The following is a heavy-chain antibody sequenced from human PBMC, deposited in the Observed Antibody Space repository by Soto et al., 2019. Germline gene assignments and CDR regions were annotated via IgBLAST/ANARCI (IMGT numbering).Heavy chain of an antibody. J-gene: IGHJ4*02. Sequence: SETLSLTCTVSGGSISSYYWSWIRQPAGKGLEWIGRIYTSGSTNYNPSLKSRVTMSVDTSKNQFSLKLSSVTAADTAVYYCARGALRRYSSGWSYFDPWGQGTLVTVSS. CDR2: IYTSGST. CDR3: ARGALRRYSSGWSYFDP. D-gene: IGHD6-19*01. CDR1: GGSISSYY. V-gene: IGHV4-4*07.